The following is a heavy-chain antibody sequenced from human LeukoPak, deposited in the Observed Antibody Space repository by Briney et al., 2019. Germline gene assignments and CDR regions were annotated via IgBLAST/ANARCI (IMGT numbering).Heavy chain of an antibody. J-gene: IGHJ4*02. CDR1: GFTFSSYA. Sequence: QPGRSLRLSCAASGFTFSSYAMHWVRQAPGKGLEWVAVISYDGSNKYYADSVKGRFTISRDNSKNTLYLQMNSLRAEDTAVYYCAKGPGTIDYWGQGTLVTVSS. V-gene: IGHV3-30-3*01. CDR3: AKGPGTIDY. D-gene: IGHD1-1*01. CDR2: ISYDGSNK.